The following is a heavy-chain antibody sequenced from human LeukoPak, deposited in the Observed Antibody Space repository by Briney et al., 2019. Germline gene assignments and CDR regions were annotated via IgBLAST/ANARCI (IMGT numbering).Heavy chain of an antibody. CDR2: IYTSGST. CDR3: ATGGWYSGSYQNWIFDY. CDR1: GGSISSYY. D-gene: IGHD1-26*01. V-gene: IGHV4-4*07. Sequence: SETLSLTCTVSGGSISSYYWSWIRQPAGKGLEWIGSIYTSGSTNYNPSLKSRVTMSVDTSKNQFSLKLSSVTAADTAVYYCATGGWYSGSYQNWIFDYWGQGTLVTVSS. J-gene: IGHJ4*02.